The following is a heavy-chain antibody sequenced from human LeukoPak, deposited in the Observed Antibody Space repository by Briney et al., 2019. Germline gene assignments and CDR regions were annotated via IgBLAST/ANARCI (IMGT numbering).Heavy chain of an antibody. CDR2: IRYDGSYE. V-gene: IGHV3-30*02. CDR3: AKDGGLHLYYYYNYMDI. J-gene: IGHJ6*03. Sequence: GGSLRLSCAASGFTFSSYGMHWVRQAPGKGLEWVAFIRYDGSYEYYADSVKGRFTTSRDNSKTTLYLQMNSLRSEDTAVYYCAKDGGLHLYYYYNYMDIWGKGTTVTVSS. D-gene: IGHD5-24*01. CDR1: GFTFSSYG.